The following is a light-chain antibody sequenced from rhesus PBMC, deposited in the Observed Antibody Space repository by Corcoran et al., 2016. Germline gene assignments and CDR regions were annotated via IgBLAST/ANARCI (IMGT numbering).Light chain of an antibody. Sequence: QAALTQPRSVSGSPGQSVTISCTGTSSDIGGYNYVSWYQQHPGTAPKLMIYEVSKRPSGVSDRFSGSKSGNTASLTISGLQAEDEADYYCSSYEASDTYIFGAGTRLTVL. CDR3: SSYEASDTYI. J-gene: IGLJ1*01. CDR2: EVS. CDR1: SSDIGGYNY. V-gene: IGLV2-32*02.